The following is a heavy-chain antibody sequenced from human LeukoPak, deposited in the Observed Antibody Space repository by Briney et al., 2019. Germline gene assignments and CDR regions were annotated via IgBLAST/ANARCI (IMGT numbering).Heavy chain of an antibody. Sequence: PGGSLRLSCGGSGFTLSSYWMTRGRQAPGEGLGWVANIKEDGSERHYVDSVKGRFTISRDNAENSLYLQMNSLRAEDTAVYYCARMGTMGAASYNSYYYYMDVWGKGTTVTVSS. CDR2: IKEDGSER. J-gene: IGHJ6*03. CDR3: ARMGTMGAASYNSYYYYMDV. V-gene: IGHV3-7*01. D-gene: IGHD2-15*01. CDR1: GFTLSSYW.